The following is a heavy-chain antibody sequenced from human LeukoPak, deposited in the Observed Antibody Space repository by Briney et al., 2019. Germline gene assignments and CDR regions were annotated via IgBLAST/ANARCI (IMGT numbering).Heavy chain of an antibody. CDR3: AAVAAAGHRLDY. D-gene: IGHD6-13*01. Sequence: SVKVSCKASGFAFTSSAVQWVRQARGQRLEWIGWIVVGSGNTNYAQKFQERVTITRDMSTSTAYMELSSLRSEDTAVYYCAAVAAAGHRLDYWGQGTLVTVSS. V-gene: IGHV1-58*01. CDR1: GFAFTSSA. J-gene: IGHJ4*02. CDR2: IVVGSGNT.